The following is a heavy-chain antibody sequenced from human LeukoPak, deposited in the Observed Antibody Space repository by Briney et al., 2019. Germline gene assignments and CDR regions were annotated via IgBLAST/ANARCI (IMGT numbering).Heavy chain of an antibody. D-gene: IGHD6-13*01. J-gene: IGHJ4*02. CDR3: ARDGLGSSWTDY. Sequence: GRSLRLSCAASGFTFSTYSMNWVRQAPGKGLEWVSYISSTGTTTYYADSVKGRFTISRDNAKNSLYLQMNSLRAEDTAVYYCARDGLGSSWTDYWGQGTLVTVSS. CDR2: ISSTGTTT. V-gene: IGHV3-48*04. CDR1: GFTFSTYS.